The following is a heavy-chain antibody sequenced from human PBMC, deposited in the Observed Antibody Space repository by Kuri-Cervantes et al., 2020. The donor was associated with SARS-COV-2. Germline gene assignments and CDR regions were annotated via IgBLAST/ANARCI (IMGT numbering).Heavy chain of an antibody. D-gene: IGHD3-3*01. CDR1: GFTVSSNY. Sequence: LSLTCAAPGFTVSSNYMSWVRQAPGKGLEWASVIYSGGSTYYADSVKGRFTISRDNSKNTLYLQMNSLRAEDTAVYYCARAGYDFWSGYPNYYYYGMDVWGQGTTVTVSS. J-gene: IGHJ6*02. CDR2: IYSGGST. CDR3: ARAGYDFWSGYPNYYYYGMDV. V-gene: IGHV3-53*01.